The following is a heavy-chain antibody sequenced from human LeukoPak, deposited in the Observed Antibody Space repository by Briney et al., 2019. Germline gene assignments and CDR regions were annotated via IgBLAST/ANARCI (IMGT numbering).Heavy chain of an antibody. J-gene: IGHJ5*02. Sequence: ASVKVSCKASGYTFTGYYMHWVRQAPGQGLEWMGRINPNSGGTNYAQKFRGRVTMTRDTSISTAYMELSRLRSDDTAVYYCAREDSSGWYSNWFDPWGQGTLVTVSS. D-gene: IGHD6-19*01. CDR3: AREDSSGWYSNWFDP. CDR2: INPNSGGT. CDR1: GYTFTGYY. V-gene: IGHV1-2*06.